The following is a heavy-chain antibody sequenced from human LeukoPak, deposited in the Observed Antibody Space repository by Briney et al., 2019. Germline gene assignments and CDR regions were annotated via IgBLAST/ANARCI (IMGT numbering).Heavy chain of an antibody. J-gene: IGHJ4*02. V-gene: IGHV3-21*04. Sequence: GGSLRLSCAASEFSVGSNYMNWVRQAPGKGLEWISSITSSSSYKFYADSVKGRFTISRDNAKNSLYLQMNSLRAEDTALYYCARDSGLGYCSGGSCYHDYWGQGTLVTVSS. D-gene: IGHD2-15*01. CDR2: ITSSSSYK. CDR1: EFSVGSNY. CDR3: ARDSGLGYCSGGSCYHDY.